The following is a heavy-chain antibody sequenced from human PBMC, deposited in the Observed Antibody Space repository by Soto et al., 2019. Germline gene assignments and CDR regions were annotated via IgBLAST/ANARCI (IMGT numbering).Heavy chain of an antibody. J-gene: IGHJ5*02. CDR3: ARARGYCSGGCCYPGGEYDP. D-gene: IGHD2-15*01. CDR2: IYYSGST. Sequence: SETLSLTCTGSGGSISSYYWSWIRQPPGKGLEWIGYIYYSGSTNYNPSLKSRVTISVDTSKNQFSLKLSSVTAADTAVYYCARARGYCSGGCCYPGGEYDPWGQGTLVTVSS. V-gene: IGHV4-59*01. CDR1: GGSISSYY.